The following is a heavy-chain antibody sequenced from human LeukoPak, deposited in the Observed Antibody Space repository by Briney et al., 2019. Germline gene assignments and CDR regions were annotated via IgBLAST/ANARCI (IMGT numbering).Heavy chain of an antibody. Sequence: SQTLCLTCTVSGGSISSGGYYWGWIRQHPGNGLEWIGSIYYSGSPYYSLSLKSRVSILVDTSKNQFSLRLSSVTAADTAVYYCARDLGGFDPWGQGALVTVSS. J-gene: IGHJ5*02. V-gene: IGHV4-31*03. CDR3: ARDLGGFDP. CDR2: IYYSGSP. CDR1: GGSISSGGYY.